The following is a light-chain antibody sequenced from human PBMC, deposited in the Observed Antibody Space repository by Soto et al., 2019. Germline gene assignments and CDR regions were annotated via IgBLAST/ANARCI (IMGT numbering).Light chain of an antibody. J-gene: IGKJ1*01. V-gene: IGKV1-17*03. CDR1: QGIDNY. Sequence: DTQMTQSPFAMSASVGDTVTITCRASQGIDNYLAWYQQKPGKAPKRLIYFASRLQSGVPSRFSGSGSGTEFTLTISSLQPEDFATYYCLQHRSYPWTFGQGTKVDIK. CDR2: FAS. CDR3: LQHRSYPWT.